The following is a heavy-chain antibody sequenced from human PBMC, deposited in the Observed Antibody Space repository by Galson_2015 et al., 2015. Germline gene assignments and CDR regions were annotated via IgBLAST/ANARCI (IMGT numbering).Heavy chain of an antibody. J-gene: IGHJ3*02. Sequence: PALVKPPQTLTLTCTFSGFSLSTSGMCVSWIRQPPGKALEWLALIDWDDDKYYSTSLKTRLTISKDTSKDQVVLTMTNMDPVDTATYYCARVSGSYTLDAFDIWGQGTMVTVSS. V-gene: IGHV2-70*01. CDR2: IDWDDDK. CDR1: GFSLSTSGMC. D-gene: IGHD3-10*01. CDR3: ARVSGSYTLDAFDI.